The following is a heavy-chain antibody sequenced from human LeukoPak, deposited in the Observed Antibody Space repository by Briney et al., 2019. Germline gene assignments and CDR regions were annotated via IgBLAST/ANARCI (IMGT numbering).Heavy chain of an antibody. CDR2: ISPNSGNT. CDR3: ARDNSVRDEAWWFAP. J-gene: IGHJ5*02. V-gene: IGHV1-18*01. CDR1: GYTFPNFG. Sequence: ASVKVSCKASGYTFPNFGITWVRHAPGQGLEWMGWISPNSGNTKSAQKFQGRVTLTRDMSTSADYLELSSLRSEDTAVYYCARDNSVRDEAWWFAPWGQGTLVTVSS. D-gene: IGHD5-24*01.